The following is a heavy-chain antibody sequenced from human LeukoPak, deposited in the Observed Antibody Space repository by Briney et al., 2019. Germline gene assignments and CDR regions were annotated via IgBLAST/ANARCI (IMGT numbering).Heavy chain of an antibody. J-gene: IGHJ4*02. CDR2: AHLDGGP. CDR3: AREGGFYRPLDY. CDR1: GGSATITNS. D-gene: IGHD3-3*01. V-gene: IGHV4/OR15-8*01. Sequence: SQTLSLTCDLSGGSATITNSWTWVRHPPGKGLEGIGEAHLDGGPNYNPSLKSRLIMSADLPENHISLKMTSVTAADTAVYYCAREGGFYRPLDYSGQGTLVTVSS.